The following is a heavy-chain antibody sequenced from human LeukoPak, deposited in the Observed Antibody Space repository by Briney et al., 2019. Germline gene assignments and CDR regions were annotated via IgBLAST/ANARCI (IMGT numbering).Heavy chain of an antibody. CDR1: GFTFSSYS. Sequence: GGSLRLSCAASGFTFSSYSMSWVRQAPGKGLEWVSYISSSSGYIYYGDSVKGRFTISRDNAKNSVYLQMNSLRAEDTAVYYCAREYNSDWFGWFGPWGQGTLVTVSS. V-gene: IGHV3-21*01. CDR2: ISSSSGYI. CDR3: AREYNSDWFGWFGP. D-gene: IGHD6-19*01. J-gene: IGHJ5*02.